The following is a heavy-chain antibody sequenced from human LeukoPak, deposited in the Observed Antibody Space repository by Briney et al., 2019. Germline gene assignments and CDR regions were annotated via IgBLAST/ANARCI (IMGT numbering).Heavy chain of an antibody. J-gene: IGHJ4*02. V-gene: IGHV3-30-3*01. Sequence: GRSLRLSCAASGFTFSSYAMHWVRRAPGKGLEWVAVISYDGSNKYYADSVKGRFTISRDNSKNTLYLQMNSLRAEDTAVYYCARGIAAAGGFDYWGQGTLVTVSS. CDR2: ISYDGSNK. D-gene: IGHD6-13*01. CDR1: GFTFSSYA. CDR3: ARGIAAAGGFDY.